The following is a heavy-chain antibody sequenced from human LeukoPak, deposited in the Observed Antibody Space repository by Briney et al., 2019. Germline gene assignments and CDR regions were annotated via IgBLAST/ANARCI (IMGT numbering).Heavy chain of an antibody. CDR2: INHNGGI. CDR1: GGSFSEYY. J-gene: IGHJ4*02. D-gene: IGHD3-10*01. CDR3: ARGFLAHFYGSSSHDY. Sequence: TSETLFITTAVQGGSFSEYYWARIRKPPGKGLEWIGEINHNGGINYDPSLKNRVTLSVDTSMNHVSLRLTSVPAAGTGVYYCARGFLAHFYGSSSHDYWGQGTLVSVSS. V-gene: IGHV4-34*01.